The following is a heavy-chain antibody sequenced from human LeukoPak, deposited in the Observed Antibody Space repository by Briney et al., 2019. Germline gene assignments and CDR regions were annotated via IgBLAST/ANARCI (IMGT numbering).Heavy chain of an antibody. J-gene: IGHJ4*02. CDR3: ARELRGSYDYFDY. CDR2: ISYDGSNK. CDR1: GFTFSSYA. V-gene: IGHV3-30-3*01. Sequence: GGSLRLSCAASGFTFSSYAMHWVRQAPGKGLEWVAVISYDGSNKYYADSVKGRFTISRDNSKNTLYLRMNSLRAEDTAVYYCARELRGSYDYFDYWGQGTLVTVSS. D-gene: IGHD1-26*01.